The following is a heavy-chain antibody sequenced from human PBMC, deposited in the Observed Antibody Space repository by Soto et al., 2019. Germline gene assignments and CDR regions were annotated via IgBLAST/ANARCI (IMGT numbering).Heavy chain of an antibody. Sequence: ASVKVSCKASGYTFTSYGISWVRQAPGQGLEWMGWISAYNGNTNYAQKLQGRVTMTTDTSTSTAYMELRSLRSDDTAVYYCARARSYDSSGYYPHFDYWGQGTLVTVSS. CDR2: ISAYNGNT. V-gene: IGHV1-18*01. D-gene: IGHD3-22*01. CDR3: ARARSYDSSGYYPHFDY. CDR1: GYTFTSYG. J-gene: IGHJ4*02.